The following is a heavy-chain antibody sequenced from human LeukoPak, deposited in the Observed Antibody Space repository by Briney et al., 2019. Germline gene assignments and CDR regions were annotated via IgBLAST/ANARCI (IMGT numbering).Heavy chain of an antibody. Sequence: ASVKVSCKASGYTFADYYIHWMRQAPGQGLEWMGWINPKRGVTTYAQKFQGRVTMTRDTSITTAYMELTRLRSDDTTIYYCARERNYGDYGNAFDVWGQGTKVTVSS. CDR3: ARERNYGDYGNAFDV. CDR2: INPKRGVT. J-gene: IGHJ3*01. D-gene: IGHD4-17*01. CDR1: GYTFADYY. V-gene: IGHV1-2*02.